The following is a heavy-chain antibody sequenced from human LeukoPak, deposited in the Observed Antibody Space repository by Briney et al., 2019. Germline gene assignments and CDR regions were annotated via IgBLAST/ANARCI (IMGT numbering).Heavy chain of an antibody. D-gene: IGHD6-6*01. CDR2: IYSSGST. Sequence: SQTLSLTCTVSGGSINSGSYYWSWIRQPAGKGLEWIGRIYSSGSTNYNPSLKSRVAISQDTSKNQVSLRVSSVTAADTAVYYCARDPRYSSSAHVFDIWGQGTMVTVSS. CDR1: GGSINSGSYY. V-gene: IGHV4-61*02. J-gene: IGHJ3*02. CDR3: ARDPRYSSSAHVFDI.